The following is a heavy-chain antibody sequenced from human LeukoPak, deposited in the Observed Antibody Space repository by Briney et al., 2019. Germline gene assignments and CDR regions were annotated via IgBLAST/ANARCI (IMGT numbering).Heavy chain of an antibody. CDR3: ARDSGSGSYTPPRFDP. CDR2: INTNTGNP. J-gene: IGHJ5*02. D-gene: IGHD3-10*01. V-gene: IGHV7-4-1*02. CDR1: GYTFTSYA. Sequence: GTSVKVSCKASGYTFTSYAMNWVRQAPGQGLEWMGWINTNTGNPTYAQGFTGRFVFSLDTSVSTAYLQISSLKAEDTAVYYCARDSGSGSYTPPRFDPWGQGTLVTVSS.